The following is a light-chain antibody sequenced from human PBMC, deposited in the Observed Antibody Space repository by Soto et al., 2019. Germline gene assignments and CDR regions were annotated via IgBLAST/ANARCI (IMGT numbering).Light chain of an antibody. CDR1: HDIRDH. J-gene: IGKJ2*01. Sequence: IQMTQSPSSLSASVGDRVTLTCQASHDIRDHLHWYQQKPGKPPKLLIYDASNLQTGVPSRFSGSGSGTDFTFTISSLQPEDIATYYCQQYDNLPYTFGQGTKLEIK. V-gene: IGKV1-33*01. CDR3: QQYDNLPYT. CDR2: DAS.